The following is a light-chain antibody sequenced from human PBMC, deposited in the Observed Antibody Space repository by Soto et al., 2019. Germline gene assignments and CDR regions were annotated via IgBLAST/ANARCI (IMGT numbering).Light chain of an antibody. CDR2: KAT. J-gene: IGKJ2*01. CDR1: QSIGSG. Sequence: DIQMTQSPSTLSASVGDGVTITCRASQSIGSGLAWYQQKPGKAPELLIYKATNLQGGVPSRFSGSGSGTDFSLTISSVQPVDSATYYCQLYNDFQYTSGQGTKLEI. CDR3: QLYNDFQYT. V-gene: IGKV1-5*03.